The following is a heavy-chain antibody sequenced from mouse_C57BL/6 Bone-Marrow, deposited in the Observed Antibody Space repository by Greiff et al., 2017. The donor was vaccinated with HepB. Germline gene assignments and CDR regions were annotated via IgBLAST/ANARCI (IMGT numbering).Heavy chain of an antibody. Sequence: VQLQQSGAELARPGASVKLSCKASGYTFTSYGISWVKQRTGQGLEWIGEIYPRSGNTYYNEKFKGKATLTADKSSSTAYMELRSLTSEDSAVYFCARDYGSSYAFAYWGQGTLVTVSA. V-gene: IGHV1-81*01. CDR2: IYPRSGNT. CDR3: ARDYGSSYAFAY. J-gene: IGHJ3*01. D-gene: IGHD1-1*01. CDR1: GYTFTSYG.